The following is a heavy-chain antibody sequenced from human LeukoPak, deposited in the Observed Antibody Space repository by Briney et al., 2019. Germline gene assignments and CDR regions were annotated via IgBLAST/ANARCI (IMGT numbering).Heavy chain of an antibody. J-gene: IGHJ4*02. CDR1: GFTFSSYA. V-gene: IGHV3-23*01. Sequence: GGSLRLSCAASGFTFSSYAMSWVRQAPGKGLEWVSGISAPGKGPEWVSAISGSGGSTYYADSVKGRFTISRDNSKNTLYLQMNSLRADDTAVYYCAKEVSGSYGYWGQGTLVTVSS. CDR3: AKEVSGSYGY. D-gene: IGHD1-26*01. CDR2: ISGSGGST.